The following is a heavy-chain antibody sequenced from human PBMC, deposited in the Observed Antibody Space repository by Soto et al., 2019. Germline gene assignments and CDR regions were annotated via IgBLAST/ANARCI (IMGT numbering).Heavy chain of an antibody. D-gene: IGHD2-8*02. CDR3: ARDKGTGGPYYFDY. CDR2: INAGNGNT. CDR1: GYTFTSYA. J-gene: IGHJ4*02. Sequence: ASVKVSCKASGYTFTSYAMHWVRQAPGQRLEWMGWINAGNGNTKYSQKLQGRVTMTTDTSTSIAYMELRSLRSDDTAAYYCARDKGTGGPYYFDYWGQGTRVTV. V-gene: IGHV1-3*01.